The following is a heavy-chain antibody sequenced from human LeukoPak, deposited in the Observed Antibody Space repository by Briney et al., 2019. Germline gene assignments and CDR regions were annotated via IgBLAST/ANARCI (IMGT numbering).Heavy chain of an antibody. CDR2: IKSKTDGGTT. V-gene: IGHV3-15*01. J-gene: IGHJ3*02. Sequence: PGGSLRLSCAASGFTFSNAWMSWVRQAPGKGLEWVGRIKSKTDGGTTDYAAPVKGRFTISRDDSKNTLYLQMNSLRAEDTAVYYCARVGGYSGYDWVSDAFDIWGQGTMVTVSS. D-gene: IGHD5-12*01. CDR3: ARVGGYSGYDWVSDAFDI. CDR1: GFTFSNAW.